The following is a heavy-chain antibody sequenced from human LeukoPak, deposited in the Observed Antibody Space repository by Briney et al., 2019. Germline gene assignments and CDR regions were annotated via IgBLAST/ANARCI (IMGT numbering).Heavy chain of an antibody. D-gene: IGHD6-19*01. V-gene: IGHV3-30*02. CDR3: AKGRIAVAAVADY. J-gene: IGHJ4*02. CDR2: IRYDGSNK. CDR1: GFTFSSYG. Sequence: GGSLRLSCAASGFTFSSYGMHWVRQAPGKGLEWVAFIRYDGSNKYYADFVKGRFTISRDNSKNTLYLQMNSLRAEDTAVYYCAKGRIAVAAVADYWGQGTLVTVSS.